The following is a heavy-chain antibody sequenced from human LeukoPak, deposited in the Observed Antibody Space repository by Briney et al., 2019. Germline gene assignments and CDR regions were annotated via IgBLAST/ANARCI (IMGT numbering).Heavy chain of an antibody. CDR1: GGSFSGYC. J-gene: IGHJ5*02. V-gene: IGHV4-34*01. CDR2: INHSGST. D-gene: IGHD3-10*01. Sequence: PSETLSLTCAVYGGSFSGYCWSWIRQPPGKGLEWIGEINHSGSTNYNPSLKSRVTISVDTSKNQFSLKLSSVTAADTAVYYCARGKRWFGELSSWYNWFDPWGQGTLVTVSS. CDR3: ARGKRWFGELSSWYNWFDP.